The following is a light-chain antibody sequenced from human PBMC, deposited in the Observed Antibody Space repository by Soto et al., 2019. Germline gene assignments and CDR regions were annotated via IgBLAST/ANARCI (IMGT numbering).Light chain of an antibody. J-gene: IGKJ1*01. CDR2: KAS. V-gene: IGKV1-5*03. CDR1: PSISSW. Sequence: DIQLTQSPVSLSASVGERVTITCRASPSISSWLAWYQQKSGKAPNLLIYKASNLQTGVPSRFSGSGSGTEFTLTISGLQTEDFATYYCQHYHSYPWTFGQGTKVDI. CDR3: QHYHSYPWT.